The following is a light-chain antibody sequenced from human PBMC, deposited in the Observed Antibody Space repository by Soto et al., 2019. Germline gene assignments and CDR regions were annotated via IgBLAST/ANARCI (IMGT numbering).Light chain of an antibody. CDR1: QSVSNF. V-gene: IGKV3-11*01. CDR2: DAS. Sequence: EIVLTQSPATLSLSPGERATLSCRASQSVSNFLTWYQHKPGQAPRLLIYDASSRATGIPARFSGSGSGTDFTLTISSLEPEDFAVYYCHQRYIWPPLTFGGGTKVEIK. CDR3: HQRYIWPPLT. J-gene: IGKJ4*01.